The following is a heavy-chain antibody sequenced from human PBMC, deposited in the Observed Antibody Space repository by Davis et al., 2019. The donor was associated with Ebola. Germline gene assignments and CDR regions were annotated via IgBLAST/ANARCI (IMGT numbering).Heavy chain of an antibody. V-gene: IGHV6-1*01. Sequence: PSETLSPTCAIPGDSVSGNNGAGNWIRQSPSRGLEWLGRTYYTSKWFTDYAEFVKSRITINPDTSKNQLSLQLNSVTPEDTAVYYCARGWLRSKFDYWGQGTLVTVSS. D-gene: IGHD5-12*01. J-gene: IGHJ4*02. CDR2: TYYTSKWFT. CDR3: ARGWLRSKFDY. CDR1: GDSVSGNNGA.